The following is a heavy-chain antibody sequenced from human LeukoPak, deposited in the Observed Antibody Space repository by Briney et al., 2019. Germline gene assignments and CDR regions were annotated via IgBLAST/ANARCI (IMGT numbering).Heavy chain of an antibody. CDR2: ISGSGGST. CDR1: GFTFDDYG. J-gene: IGHJ4*02. D-gene: IGHD4-17*01. Sequence: PGGSLRLSCAASGFTFDDYGMSWVRQAPGKGLEWVSAISGSGGSTYYADSVKGRFTISRDNSKNTLYLQMNSLRAEDTAVYYCAKDPLRWTTAAWNFDYWGQGTLVTVSS. V-gene: IGHV3-23*01. CDR3: AKDPLRWTTAAWNFDY.